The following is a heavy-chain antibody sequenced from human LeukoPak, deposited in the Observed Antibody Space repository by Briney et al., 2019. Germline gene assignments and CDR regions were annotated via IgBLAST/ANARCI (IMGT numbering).Heavy chain of an antibody. CDR2: IYTSGST. J-gene: IGHJ4*02. CDR3: ARGGPLDTAMVDY. Sequence: SETLSLTCAVYGGSFSGYYWSWIRQPPGKGLEWIGRIYTSGSTNYNPSLKSRVTMSVDTSKNQFSLKLSSVTAADTAVYYCARGGPLDTAMVDYWGQGTLVTVSS. CDR1: GGSFSGYY. D-gene: IGHD5-18*01. V-gene: IGHV4-59*10.